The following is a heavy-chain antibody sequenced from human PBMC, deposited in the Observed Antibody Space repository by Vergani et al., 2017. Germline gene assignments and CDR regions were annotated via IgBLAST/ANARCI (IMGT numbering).Heavy chain of an antibody. CDR3: ASGGGYHCDY. CDR2: LYYSGST. Sequence: QVQLQESGPGLVKPSQTLSLTCTVSGGSISSGDYYWSWIRQPPGKGREWIGYLYYSGSTYYNPSLKSRVTISVDTSKNQFSLKLSAVTGEDTAVYYCASGGGYHCDYWGQGTLVTVSS. J-gene: IGHJ4*02. V-gene: IGHV4-30-4*01. D-gene: IGHD1-26*01. CDR1: GGSISSGDYY.